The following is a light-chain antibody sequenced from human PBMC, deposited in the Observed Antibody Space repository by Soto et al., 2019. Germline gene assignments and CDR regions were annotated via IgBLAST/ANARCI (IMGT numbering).Light chain of an antibody. J-gene: IGKJ1*01. Sequence: DIQMTQSPSSLSASVGDRVTITCRASQSISSYLNWYQQKPGKAPKLLIYAASSLQSGVPSRFSGSGSGTDFTLTISSLQPEDFATYYCQQSYSTPQAWTFGRGTKVDIK. CDR2: AAS. CDR3: QQSYSTPQAWT. V-gene: IGKV1-39*01. CDR1: QSISSY.